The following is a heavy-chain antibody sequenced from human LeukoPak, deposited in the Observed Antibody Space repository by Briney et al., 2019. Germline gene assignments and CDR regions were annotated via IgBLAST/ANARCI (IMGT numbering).Heavy chain of an antibody. CDR1: GGSISSYY. V-gene: IGHV4-59*01. Sequence: SETLSLTCTVSGGSISSYYWSWIRQPPGKGLEWIGYIYYSGSTNYNPSLKSRVTISVDTSKNQFSLKLSSVTAADTAVYYCARSIAARRGGFDPWGQGTLVTVSS. D-gene: IGHD6-6*01. J-gene: IGHJ5*02. CDR2: IYYSGST. CDR3: ARSIAARRGGFDP.